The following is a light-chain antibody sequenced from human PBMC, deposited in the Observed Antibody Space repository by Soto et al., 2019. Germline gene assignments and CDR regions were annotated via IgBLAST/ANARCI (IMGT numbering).Light chain of an antibody. CDR3: SSYVRSSSSWV. J-gene: IGLJ3*02. CDR1: SSDVGDYYY. V-gene: IGLV2-14*01. CDR2: GVT. Sequence: QSALTQPASVSGSPGQSITISCSGTSSDVGDYYYVSWYQQHPGKAPKLLIYGVTDRPSGVSHRFSGSRSDSTASLTISGLQAEDEADYYCSSYVRSSSSWVFGGGTKLTVL.